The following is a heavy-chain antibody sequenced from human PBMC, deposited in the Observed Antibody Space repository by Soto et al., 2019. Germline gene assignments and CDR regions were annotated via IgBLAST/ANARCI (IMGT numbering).Heavy chain of an antibody. Sequence: GESLKISCRTSGYRFTSYWIAWVRQMPGKGLEWMGIIFPSDSDTRYSPSFQGQVTISADRSTSTVFLQWASLRASDTAVYFCARKDKSGYFNWFDPWGQGALVTVSS. J-gene: IGHJ5*02. CDR3: ARKDKSGYFNWFDP. CDR2: IFPSDSDT. CDR1: GYRFTSYW. D-gene: IGHD3-22*01. V-gene: IGHV5-51*01.